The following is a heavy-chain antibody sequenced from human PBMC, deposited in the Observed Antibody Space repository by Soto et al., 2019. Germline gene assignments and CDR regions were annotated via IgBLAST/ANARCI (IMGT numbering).Heavy chain of an antibody. V-gene: IGHV4-31*03. CDR1: GGSISSGGYY. Sequence: SETLSLTCTVSGGSISSGGYYWSWIRQHPGKGLEWIGYIYYSGSTYYNPSLKSRVTISVDTSKNQFSLKLSSVTAADTAVYYCARDYSKRGGVMGCFDPWGQGTLVTVSS. CDR3: ARDYSKRGGVMGCFDP. CDR2: IYYSGST. J-gene: IGHJ5*02. D-gene: IGHD4-4*01.